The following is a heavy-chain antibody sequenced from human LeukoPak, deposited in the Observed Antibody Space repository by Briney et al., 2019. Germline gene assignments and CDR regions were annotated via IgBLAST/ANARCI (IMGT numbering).Heavy chain of an antibody. CDR1: GFTFSSYG. CDR2: ISYDGSNK. D-gene: IGHD5-18*01. CDR3: ARSQGYSYGYPSPHFDY. J-gene: IGHJ4*02. Sequence: PGGSLRLSCAASGFTFSSYGMHWVRQAPGKGLEWVAVISYDGSNKYYADSVKGRFTISRDNSKNTLYLQMNSLRAEDTAVYYCARSQGYSYGYPSPHFDYWGQGTLVTVSS. V-gene: IGHV3-30*03.